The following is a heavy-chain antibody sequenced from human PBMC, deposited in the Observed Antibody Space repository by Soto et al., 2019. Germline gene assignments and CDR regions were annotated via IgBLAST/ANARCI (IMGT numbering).Heavy chain of an antibody. CDR2: IYHSGST. V-gene: IGHV4-4*02. D-gene: IGHD3-9*01. CDR3: ARGRYDILTGYYDYYYYGMDV. Sequence: SETLSLTCAVSGGSISSSNWWSWVRQPPGKGLEWIGEIYHSGSTNYNPSLKSRVTISVDKSKNQFSLKLSSVTAADTAVYYCARGRYDILTGYYDYYYYGMDVWGQGTTVTVSS. J-gene: IGHJ6*02. CDR1: GGSISSSNW.